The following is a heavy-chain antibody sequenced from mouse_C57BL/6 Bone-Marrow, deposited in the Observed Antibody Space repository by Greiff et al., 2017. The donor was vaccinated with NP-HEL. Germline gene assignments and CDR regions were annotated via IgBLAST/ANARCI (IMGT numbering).Heavy chain of an antibody. J-gene: IGHJ4*01. Sequence: EVQLQQSGPELVKPGASVKISCKASGYSFTGYYMNWVKQSPEKSLEWIGVINPSTGGTTYNQKFKAKATLTVDKSSSTAYMQLKSLTSEDSAVYYCWFLLRRSCYAMDYWGQGTSVTVSS. V-gene: IGHV1-42*01. CDR1: GYSFTGYY. D-gene: IGHD1-1*01. CDR3: WFLLRRSCYAMDY. CDR2: INPSTGGT.